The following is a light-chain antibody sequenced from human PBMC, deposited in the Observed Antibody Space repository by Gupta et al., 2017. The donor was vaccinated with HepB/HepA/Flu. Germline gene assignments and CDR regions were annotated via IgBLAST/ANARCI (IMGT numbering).Light chain of an antibody. J-gene: IGKJ3*01. CDR1: QSISDN. CDR2: SSS. V-gene: IGKV3-15*01. CDR3: QEYDNSPIFT. Sequence: VLTRSPSLLFFSPGERATLSCRSSQSISDNLVWYRQKPGQAPRLIIYSSSSRASGIPVRFSGSGSGTDFTLTISSLQSEDYGVYYCQEYDNSPIFTFGQGTKVEIK.